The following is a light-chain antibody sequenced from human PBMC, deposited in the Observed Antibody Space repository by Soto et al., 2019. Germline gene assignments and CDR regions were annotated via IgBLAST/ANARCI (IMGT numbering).Light chain of an antibody. J-gene: IGKJ1*01. CDR2: GAS. CDR1: QSVSKY. Sequence: EIVLTQSPGTLALSPGEGATLPCRASQSVSKYLAWYQQKPGQAPRLLIYGASSRATGIPDSFSGSGSGTDFTLTISRLEPEDFAVYYCQQYGGSPQTFGQGTKVDIK. CDR3: QQYGGSPQT. V-gene: IGKV3-20*01.